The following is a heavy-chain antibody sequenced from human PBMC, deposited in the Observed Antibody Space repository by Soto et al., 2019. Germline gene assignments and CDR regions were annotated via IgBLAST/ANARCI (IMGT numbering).Heavy chain of an antibody. CDR1: GFTFDDHA. CDR3: ARGDYYDSSGPFSDAFDI. Sequence: HPGGSLRLSCAASGFTFDDHAMHWVRQAPGKGLQWVSGISWNGDSIGYADSVRGRFTISRDNAKNSLYLQMNSLRAEDTAVYYCARGDYYDSSGPFSDAFDIWGQGTMVTVSS. V-gene: IGHV3-9*01. J-gene: IGHJ3*02. CDR2: ISWNGDSI. D-gene: IGHD3-22*01.